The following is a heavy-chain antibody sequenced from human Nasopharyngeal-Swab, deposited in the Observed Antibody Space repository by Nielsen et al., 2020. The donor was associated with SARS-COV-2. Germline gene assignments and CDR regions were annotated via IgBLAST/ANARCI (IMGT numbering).Heavy chain of an antibody. CDR2: IRSSSSYI. J-gene: IGHJ6*02. Sequence: GESLKISCAASGFTFNSYSMNWVRQAPGKGLEWVSSIRSSSSYIYYADSVKGRFTISRDNAKNSLYLQMNSLRAEDTAVYYCARDYKSGSGWYQFGYYYYGMDVWGQGTTVTVSS. V-gene: IGHV3-21*01. CDR3: ARDYKSGSGWYQFGYYYYGMDV. CDR1: GFTFNSYS. D-gene: IGHD6-19*01.